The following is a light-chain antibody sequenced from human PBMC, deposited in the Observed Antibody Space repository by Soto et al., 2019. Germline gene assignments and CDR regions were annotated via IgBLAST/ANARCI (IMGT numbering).Light chain of an antibody. Sequence: EIVLTQSPCTLSLSPGGGATLSYRASQSVSSSYLAWYQQRPGQAPRLLIYTASSRATGIPDRFSGSGSGTDFTLTVSRLEPEDFAVYYCQQYGSTPLFTFGPGTKVDI. CDR1: QSVSSSY. CDR2: TAS. J-gene: IGKJ3*01. CDR3: QQYGSTPLFT. V-gene: IGKV3-20*01.